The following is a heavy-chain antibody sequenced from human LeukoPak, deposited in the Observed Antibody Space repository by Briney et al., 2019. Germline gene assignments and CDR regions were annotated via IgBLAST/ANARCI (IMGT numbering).Heavy chain of an antibody. Sequence: GASVKVSCKASGGTFSSYAISWVRQAPGQGLEWMGGIIPIFGTANYAQKFKGRVTITTDESTSTAYMELSSLRSEDTAVYYCARGFRAARLRGEAFDIWGQGTMVTVSS. J-gene: IGHJ3*02. V-gene: IGHV1-69*05. CDR2: IIPIFGTA. D-gene: IGHD6-6*01. CDR1: GGTFSSYA. CDR3: ARGFRAARLRGEAFDI.